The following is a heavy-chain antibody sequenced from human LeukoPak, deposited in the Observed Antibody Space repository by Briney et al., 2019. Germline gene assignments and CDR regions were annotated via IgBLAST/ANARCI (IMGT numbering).Heavy chain of an antibody. D-gene: IGHD4-17*01. V-gene: IGHV3-48*04. CDR1: GFTFSSYS. CDR3: AKGVSYGDYLFDY. CDR2: ISSSSSTI. Sequence: PGGSLRLSCAASGFTFSSYSMNWVRQAPGKGLERVSYISSSSSTIYYADSVKGRFTISRDNAKNSLYLQMNSLRAEDTALYYCAKGVSYGDYLFDYRGQGTLVTVSS. J-gene: IGHJ4*02.